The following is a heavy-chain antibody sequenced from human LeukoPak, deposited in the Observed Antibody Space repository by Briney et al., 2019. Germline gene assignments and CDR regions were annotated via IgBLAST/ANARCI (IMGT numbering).Heavy chain of an antibody. Sequence: SGPTLVNPTQTLTLTCTFSGFSLSTSGVGVGWIRQPPGKALEWLALIYWDDDKRYSPSLKSRLTITKDTSKNQVVLTMTNMDPVDTATYYCAHRLKRELLTGQYYFDYWGQGTLVTVSS. V-gene: IGHV2-5*02. CDR1: GFSLSTSGVG. J-gene: IGHJ4*02. CDR2: IYWDDDK. D-gene: IGHD1-26*01. CDR3: AHRLKRELLTGQYYFDY.